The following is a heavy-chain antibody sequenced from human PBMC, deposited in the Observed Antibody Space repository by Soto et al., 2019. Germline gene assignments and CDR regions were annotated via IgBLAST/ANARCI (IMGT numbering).Heavy chain of an antibody. J-gene: IGHJ6*02. V-gene: IGHV3-30-3*01. Sequence: QVQLVESGGGVVQPGRSLRLSCAASGFTFSSYAMHWVRQAPGKGLEWVAVISYDGSNKYYADSVKGRFTISRDNSNNTLYLQMNSLRAEDTAVYYCARDYYYYYGMGVWGQGTTVTVSS. CDR1: GFTFSSYA. CDR2: ISYDGSNK. CDR3: ARDYYYYYGMGV.